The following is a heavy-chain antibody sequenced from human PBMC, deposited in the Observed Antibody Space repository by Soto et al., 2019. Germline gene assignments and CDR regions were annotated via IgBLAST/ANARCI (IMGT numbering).Heavy chain of an antibody. CDR1: GFTFNKYA. D-gene: IGHD3-22*01. Sequence: GSLRLSCVASGFTFNKYALAWVRQAPGRGLEWVSAISGSGASTYDADSVKGRFTISRDNSNNTLYLQMNSLRAEDTAVYYCVRATYFSDSSGYTRCFDYWGQGTLVTVSS. CDR2: ISGSGAST. CDR3: VRATYFSDSSGYTRCFDY. J-gene: IGHJ4*02. V-gene: IGHV3-23*01.